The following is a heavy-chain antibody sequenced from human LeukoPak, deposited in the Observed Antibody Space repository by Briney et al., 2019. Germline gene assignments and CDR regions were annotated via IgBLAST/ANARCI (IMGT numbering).Heavy chain of an antibody. CDR3: AYSGSYGHLGY. D-gene: IGHD1-26*01. CDR2: IYSSVST. CDR1: GGSISSNAYY. J-gene: IGHJ4*02. V-gene: IGHV4-39*01. Sequence: TSETLSLTCTVSGGSISSNAYYWAWIRQPPGKGLEWIGSIYSSVSTYYNPSLKSRVTISVDTSKNQFSLRLGSVTAADTALYYCAYSGSYGHLGYWGQGIPVTVSS.